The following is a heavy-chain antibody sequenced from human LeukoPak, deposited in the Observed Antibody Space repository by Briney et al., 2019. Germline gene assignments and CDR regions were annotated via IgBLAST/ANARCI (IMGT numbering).Heavy chain of an antibody. J-gene: IGHJ6*02. CDR1: VYTFTSYD. D-gene: IGHD2-2*01. V-gene: IGHV1-8*01. CDR2: MNTNSGNT. Sequence: GASVTVSCKASVYTFTSYDINWVRQATGQGLEWMGWMNTNSGNTGYAQKFQGRVTMTRNTSISTAYMELSSLRSDDTAGYYCARKSRCSSTSCPSGMDVWGQGTTVTVSS. CDR3: ARKSRCSSTSCPSGMDV.